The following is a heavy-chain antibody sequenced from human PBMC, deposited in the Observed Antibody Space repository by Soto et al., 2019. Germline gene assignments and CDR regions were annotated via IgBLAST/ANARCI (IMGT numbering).Heavy chain of an antibody. Sequence: GESLTLSCKASGYTYTNYWLGWVRQMPGKGLEWMGILYPGDSDTRYSPSFEGQVTISADKSITTSYLQWSSLRASDTAMYYCARLHSGTARPDYWGQGTQVTVSS. CDR2: LYPGDSDT. J-gene: IGHJ4*02. CDR1: GYTYTNYW. D-gene: IGHD6-19*01. V-gene: IGHV5-51*01. CDR3: ARLHSGTARPDY.